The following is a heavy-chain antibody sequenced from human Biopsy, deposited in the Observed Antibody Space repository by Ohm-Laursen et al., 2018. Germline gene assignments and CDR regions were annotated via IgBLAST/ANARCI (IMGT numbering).Heavy chain of an antibody. Sequence: GASVKVSCKASGYTFTSYAISWVRQAPGQGLEWLGYINCKTGATNYAQKFQGTVTMTRDTSISTAYLALGSLRSADTAIYYCARDLLEWSLPSWGQGTLVTVSS. D-gene: IGHD3-3*01. CDR3: ARDLLEWSLPS. V-gene: IGHV1-2*02. J-gene: IGHJ4*02. CDR2: INCKTGAT. CDR1: GYTFTSYA.